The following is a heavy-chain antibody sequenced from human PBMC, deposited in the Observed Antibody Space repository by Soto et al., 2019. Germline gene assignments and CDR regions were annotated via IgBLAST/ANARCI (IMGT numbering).Heavy chain of an antibody. CDR1: GFTFSSYV. Sequence: SLRLSCAASGFTFSSYVMHWVRQAPGKGLEWVAVISYDGSNKYYADSVKGRFTISRDNSKNTLYLQMNSLRAEDTAVYYCAKTAGTHAFDIWGQGTMVTVSS. J-gene: IGHJ3*02. CDR3: AKTAGTHAFDI. V-gene: IGHV3-30*18. D-gene: IGHD6-13*01. CDR2: ISYDGSNK.